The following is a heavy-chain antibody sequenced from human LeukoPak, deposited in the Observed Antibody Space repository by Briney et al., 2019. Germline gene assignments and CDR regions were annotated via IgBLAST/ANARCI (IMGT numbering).Heavy chain of an antibody. J-gene: IGHJ5*02. V-gene: IGHV3-49*04. D-gene: IGHD2-15*01. Sequence: GGSLRLSCTVSGFTFGDYGMSWVRQAPGKGLEWVGFIRSKAYGGTTEYAASVKGRFTISRDDSKSIAYLQMNSLKTEDTAVYYCTRALFGGCSGGSCFSGWFDPWGQGTLVTVSS. CDR1: GFTFGDYG. CDR2: IRSKAYGGTT. CDR3: TRALFGGCSGGSCFSGWFDP.